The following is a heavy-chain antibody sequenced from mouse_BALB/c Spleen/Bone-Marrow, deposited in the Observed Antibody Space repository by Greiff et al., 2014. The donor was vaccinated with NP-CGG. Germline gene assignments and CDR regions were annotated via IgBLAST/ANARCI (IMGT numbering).Heavy chain of an antibody. CDR2: IWSDGTT. Sequence: QVQLKESGPDLVAPSQSLSITCTVSGFSLTLYGVHWVRQSPGKGLEWLVVIWSDGTTTYNSALKSRLSISKDNSKSQVFLKLNGLQTDDTAMYYCARHERGYPYAMDYWGQGTSVTVSS. D-gene: IGHD2-2*01. V-gene: IGHV2-6-2*01. CDR3: ARHERGYPYAMDY. J-gene: IGHJ4*01. CDR1: GFSLTLYG.